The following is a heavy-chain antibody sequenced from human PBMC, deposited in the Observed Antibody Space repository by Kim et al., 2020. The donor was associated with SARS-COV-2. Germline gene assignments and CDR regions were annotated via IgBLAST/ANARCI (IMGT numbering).Heavy chain of an antibody. CDR2: ITSNSDNI. V-gene: IGHV3-9*01. CDR3: AKARSGTLPAAINY. J-gene: IGHJ4*02. CDR1: GFTFDDYA. Sequence: GGSLRLSCAASGFTFDDYAMHWVRQAPGKGLEWVSGITSNSDNIVYADSVKGRFTISRDNAKNSLYLQMNSLRDEDTALYFCAKARSGTLPAAINYWGQGTLVTVSS. D-gene: IGHD2-2*02.